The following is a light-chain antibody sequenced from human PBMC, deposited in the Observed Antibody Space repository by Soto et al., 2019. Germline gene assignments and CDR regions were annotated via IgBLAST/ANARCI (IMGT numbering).Light chain of an antibody. Sequence: QSVLTQPASVSGSPGQSITISCTGTSSDVGGHNYVSWYQQHPGKAPKLMIYEVSYRPSGVSNRFSGSKSGNTASLTISGLQAEDEADYYCSSYTSSTSRVFGGGTKLTVL. CDR2: EVS. CDR3: SSYTSSTSRV. J-gene: IGLJ2*01. CDR1: SSDVGGHNY. V-gene: IGLV2-14*01.